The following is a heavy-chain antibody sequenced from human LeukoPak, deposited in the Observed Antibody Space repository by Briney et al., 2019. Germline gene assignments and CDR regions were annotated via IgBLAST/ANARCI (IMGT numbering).Heavy chain of an antibody. CDR3: TAGLEKSDFDY. CDR2: IKRKTDSGTI. J-gene: IGHJ4*02. V-gene: IGHV3-15*01. CDR1: GFSFTNGW. Sequence: GGRLRLSCVVSGFSFTNGWMSWVRQAPGKGLEWVGRIKRKTDSGTIDYGAPVKGRFTISRDDSKNTVYLQMNSLKTEDTAVYYCTAGLEKSDFDYWGQGTLVTVSS. D-gene: IGHD1-1*01.